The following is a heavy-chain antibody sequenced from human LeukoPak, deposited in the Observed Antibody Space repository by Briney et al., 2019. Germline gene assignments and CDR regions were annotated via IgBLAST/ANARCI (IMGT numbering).Heavy chain of an antibody. CDR2: INTNTGTP. Sequence: GASVKVSCKASGYTFTTHSINWVRQAPGQGLEWMGWINTNTGTPTYAQAFTGRFVFSLDTSVSTAYLQISSLKAEDTALYYCARVINPTGYSPSDSWGQGTLVTVSS. J-gene: IGHJ4*02. CDR1: GYTFTTHS. D-gene: IGHD2-15*01. CDR3: ARVINPTGYSPSDS. V-gene: IGHV7-4-1*02.